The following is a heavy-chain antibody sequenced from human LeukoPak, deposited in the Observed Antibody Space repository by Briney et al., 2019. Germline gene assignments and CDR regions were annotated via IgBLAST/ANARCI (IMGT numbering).Heavy chain of an antibody. CDR1: GFTFSSYD. D-gene: IGHD4-17*01. J-gene: IGHJ5*02. Sequence: GGSLRLSCAASGFTFSSYDMNWVRQAPGKGLEWISYISISSNTIYYADSVKGRFTISRDNSKNTVYLQMNSLRPEDTAVYYCAKDRGFGNGDSNWFDPWGQGTLVTVSS. CDR2: ISISSNTI. CDR3: AKDRGFGNGDSNWFDP. V-gene: IGHV3-48*01.